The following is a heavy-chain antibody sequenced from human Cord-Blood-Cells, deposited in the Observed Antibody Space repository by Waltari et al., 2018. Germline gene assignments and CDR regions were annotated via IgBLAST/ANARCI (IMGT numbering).Heavy chain of an antibody. V-gene: IGHV3-30*04. Sequence: QVQLVESGGGVVQPGRSLRLSCAASGFTFSSYAMHWVRQAPGKGLEWVAVISYDGSNKYSADSVKGRFTISRDNSKNTLYLQMNSLRAEDTAVYYCARDDFLLGFDYWGQGTLVTVSS. D-gene: IGHD3-9*01. J-gene: IGHJ4*02. CDR2: ISYDGSNK. CDR3: ARDDFLLGFDY. CDR1: GFTFSSYA.